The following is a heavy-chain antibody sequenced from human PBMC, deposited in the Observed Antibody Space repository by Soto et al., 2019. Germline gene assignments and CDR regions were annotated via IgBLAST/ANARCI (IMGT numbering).Heavy chain of an antibody. J-gene: IGHJ5*02. V-gene: IGHV3-23*01. Sequence: GGSLRLSCAASGFTFSSYAMSWVRQAPGKGLEWVSAISGSGGSTYYADSVKGRFTISRDNSKNTLYLQMNSLRAEDTAVYYCAKDLLGNPTLQNWFDPWGQGTLVTVSS. D-gene: IGHD2-21*01. CDR3: AKDLLGNPTLQNWFDP. CDR1: GFTFSSYA. CDR2: ISGSGGST.